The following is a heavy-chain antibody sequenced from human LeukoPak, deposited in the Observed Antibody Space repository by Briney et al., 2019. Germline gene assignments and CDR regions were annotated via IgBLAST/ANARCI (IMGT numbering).Heavy chain of an antibody. Sequence: SQTLSLTCTVSGDSMTSDAYYWSWIRQRPGEGLEWIGFIYFSGSTYYNPSLKSRLKISVDTPKNQFSLQLSSVTAADTAVYYCARDMTSHRFDPWGQGTLVTVSS. J-gene: IGHJ5*02. CDR1: GDSMTSDAYY. V-gene: IGHV4-31*03. CDR3: ARDMTSHRFDP. D-gene: IGHD3-16*01. CDR2: IYFSGST.